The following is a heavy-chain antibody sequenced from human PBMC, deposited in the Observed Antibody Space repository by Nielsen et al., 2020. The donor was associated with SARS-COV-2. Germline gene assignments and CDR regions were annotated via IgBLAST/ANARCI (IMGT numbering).Heavy chain of an antibody. CDR2: INPSGGST. CDR3: ARAGIAVAGMIELNSAFDI. J-gene: IGHJ3*02. Sequence: ASVKVSCKASGYTFTSYAMHWVRQAPGQGLEWMGIINPSGGSTSYAQKFQGRVTMTRDTSTSTVYMELSSLRSEDTAVYYCARAGIAVAGMIELNSAFDIWGQGTMVTVSS. CDR1: GYTFTSYA. D-gene: IGHD6-19*01. V-gene: IGHV1-46*01.